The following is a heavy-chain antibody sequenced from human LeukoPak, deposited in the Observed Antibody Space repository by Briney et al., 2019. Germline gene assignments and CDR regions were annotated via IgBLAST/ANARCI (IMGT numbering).Heavy chain of an antibody. V-gene: IGHV3-53*01. J-gene: IGHJ4*02. CDR1: GFTVSSNY. D-gene: IGHD3-22*01. CDR2: IYSGGST. CDR3: ARGTSSGYFQLYFDY. Sequence: GGSLRLSCAASGFTVSSNYMTWVRQAPGKGLEWVSIIYSGGSTDYADSVKGRFTISRDNSKNTLYLQMNSLRAEDTAVYYCARGTSSGYFQLYFDYWGQGTLVIVSS.